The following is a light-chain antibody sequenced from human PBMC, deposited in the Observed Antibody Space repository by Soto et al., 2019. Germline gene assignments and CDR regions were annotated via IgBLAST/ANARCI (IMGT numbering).Light chain of an antibody. V-gene: IGKV1-5*03. J-gene: IGKJ1*01. CDR1: QSVNSW. CDR3: QQYNNYSGT. CDR2: KAS. Sequence: DIQMTQSPSTLSASVGDRVTITCRASQSVNSWLAWYQQKPGKAPKLLIYKASNLENGVPSRFSGSGSVTEFTLTISGLQPDDFASYYCQQYNNYSGTFVQGTKVEIK.